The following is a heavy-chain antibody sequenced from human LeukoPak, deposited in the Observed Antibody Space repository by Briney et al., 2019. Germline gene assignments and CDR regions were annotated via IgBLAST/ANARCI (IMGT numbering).Heavy chain of an antibody. CDR2: ISSSSSYI. Sequence: GGSLRHSCAASGFTFISHSMNWVRQATGKGLEWVSSISSSSSYIYYADSVKGRFTISRDNAKNSLYLQMNSLRAEDTAVYYCARGVGYDYSDYWGQGTLVTVSS. V-gene: IGHV3-21*01. CDR1: GFTFISHS. D-gene: IGHD5-12*01. CDR3: ARGVGYDYSDY. J-gene: IGHJ4*02.